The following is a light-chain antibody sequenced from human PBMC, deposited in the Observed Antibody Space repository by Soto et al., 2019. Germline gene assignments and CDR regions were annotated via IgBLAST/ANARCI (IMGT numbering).Light chain of an antibody. CDR2: GAS. V-gene: IGKV3-20*01. CDR3: KQYDTSPPLT. CDR1: QSVSSNY. Sequence: EIVLTQSPGTLSLSPGDRATLSCRASQSVSSNYLAWYQQKPGQAPRLLIYGASSRATGIPHRFSGSGSGTVFTLTISRLEPEDFAVYYCKQYDTSPPLTFGGGTKVEIK. J-gene: IGKJ4*01.